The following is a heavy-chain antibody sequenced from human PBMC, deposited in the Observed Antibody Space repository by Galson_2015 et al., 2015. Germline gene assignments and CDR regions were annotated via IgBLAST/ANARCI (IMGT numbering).Heavy chain of an antibody. D-gene: IGHD2-21*01. Sequence: SLRLSCAASGFTFSNYAMSWVRQAPGKGLEWVSAISGSGGSTYFTDSVKGRFSISRDNSKSTLYLQINSLRANDTAVYFCAKGQGRVMAWELDYWGQGTLVTVSS. J-gene: IGHJ4*02. V-gene: IGHV3-23*01. CDR3: AKGQGRVMAWELDY. CDR1: GFTFSNYA. CDR2: ISGSGGST.